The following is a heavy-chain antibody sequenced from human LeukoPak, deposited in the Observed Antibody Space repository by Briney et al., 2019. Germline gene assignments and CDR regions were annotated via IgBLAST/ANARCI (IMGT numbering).Heavy chain of an antibody. V-gene: IGHV1-69*13. J-gene: IGHJ3*02. CDR3: ARDRVVGLGLDNAFDI. Sequence: ASVKVSCKASGGIFSRYAISWVRQAPGQGLEWMGGIIPIFGTVNYAQKFQGRVTITADESTSTAYMELSSLRSEDTAVYFCARDRVVGLGLDNAFDIWGQGTVVTVSS. CDR2: IIPIFGTV. D-gene: IGHD2-15*01. CDR1: GGIFSRYA.